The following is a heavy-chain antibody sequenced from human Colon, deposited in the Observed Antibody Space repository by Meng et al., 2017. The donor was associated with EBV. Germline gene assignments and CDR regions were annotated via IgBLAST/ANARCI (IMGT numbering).Heavy chain of an antibody. V-gene: IGHV4-34*01. J-gene: IGHJ5*02. CDR3: ARRGPSGNFSP. CDR2: IDHRGNT. D-gene: IGHD3-10*01. Sequence: QVQLKKWGAGLLKPSETLAASCAVYGGSFRDYYWTWIRQPPGKGLEWIGEIDHRGNTKYNPSLKSRVTISLDTSKKQFSLKVSFVTAADSAVYYCARRGPSGNFSPWSQGALVTVSS. CDR1: GGSFRDYY.